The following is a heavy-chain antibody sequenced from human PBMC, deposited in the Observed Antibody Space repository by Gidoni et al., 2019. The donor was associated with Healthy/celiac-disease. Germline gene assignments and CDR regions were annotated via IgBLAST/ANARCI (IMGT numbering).Heavy chain of an antibody. CDR3: AKDSSSRAFDY. CDR1: GFTFSSYG. V-gene: IGHV3-30*18. Sequence: VQLVESGGGGVQPGRSLRLSCAVSGFTFSSYGMHGVRQAPGKGLEWVEVISYDGSNKYYADSVKGRFTISRDNSKNTLYLQMNSLRAEDTAVYYCAKDSSSRAFDYWGQGTLVTVSS. CDR2: ISYDGSNK. J-gene: IGHJ4*02. D-gene: IGHD6-13*01.